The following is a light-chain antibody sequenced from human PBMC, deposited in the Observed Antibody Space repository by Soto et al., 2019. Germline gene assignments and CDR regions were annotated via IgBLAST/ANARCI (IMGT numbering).Light chain of an antibody. CDR3: SSYTSVSTHV. J-gene: IGLJ1*01. V-gene: IGLV2-14*01. Sequence: QSALTQPASESGSPGQSITISCTGTRSDVGGYDYVSWYQQHPGKAPKLMIYEVTNRPSGVSNRFSGSMSGNTASLTISGLQAEDEADYYCSSYTSVSTHVFGTGTRSPS. CDR2: EVT. CDR1: RSDVGGYDY.